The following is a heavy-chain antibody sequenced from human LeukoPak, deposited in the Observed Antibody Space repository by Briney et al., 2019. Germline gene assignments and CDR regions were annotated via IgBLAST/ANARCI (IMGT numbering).Heavy chain of an antibody. Sequence: GGSLRLSCAASGFTFSSYAMSWVRQAPGKGLEWVSAISGSGGSTYYADSVKGRFTISRDNSKNTLYPQMNSLRAEDTAVYYCAKDRVTMVQVPGWFDPWGQGTLVTVSS. CDR2: ISGSGGST. CDR3: AKDRVTMVQVPGWFDP. J-gene: IGHJ5*02. CDR1: GFTFSSYA. V-gene: IGHV3-23*01. D-gene: IGHD3-10*01.